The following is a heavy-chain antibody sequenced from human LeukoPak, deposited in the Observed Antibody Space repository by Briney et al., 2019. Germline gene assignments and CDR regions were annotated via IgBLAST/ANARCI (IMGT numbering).Heavy chain of an antibody. CDR2: ISSSGGTI. D-gene: IGHD3-22*01. Sequence: PGGSLRLSCAASGFTFSSYEMNWVRQTPGKGLEWLSYISSSGGTIYYADSVKGRFTMSRDNAKNSLYLQMNSLRADDTAVYYCARGDYYDSSGYFIDAFDIWGQGTMVTVSS. CDR1: GFTFSSYE. V-gene: IGHV3-48*03. J-gene: IGHJ3*02. CDR3: ARGDYYDSSGYFIDAFDI.